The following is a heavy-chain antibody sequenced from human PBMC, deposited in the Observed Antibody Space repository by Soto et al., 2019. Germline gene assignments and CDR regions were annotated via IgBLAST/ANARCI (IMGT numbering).Heavy chain of an antibody. CDR1: GTSFSGYY. J-gene: IGHJ5*02. D-gene: IGHD4-17*01. CDR3: ARAEFMTTVTQVNWFDP. CDR2: INHSGST. V-gene: IGHV4-34*01. Sequence: ADTLSLTCAVYGTSFSGYYWSWVRQPPGKGLEWIGEINHSGSTTYNPSLKSRGTISVDTLKNQFSLNLSSVTAPDTAVYYIARAEFMTTVTQVNWFDPWGQGTLVTVSS.